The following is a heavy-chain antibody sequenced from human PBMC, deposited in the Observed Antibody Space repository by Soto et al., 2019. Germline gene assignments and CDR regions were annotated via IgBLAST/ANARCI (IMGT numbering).Heavy chain of an antibody. V-gene: IGHV4-59*08. D-gene: IGHD3-10*01. CDR2: IDSNGGT. CDR3: VRQGFGRLHGLVDV. Sequence: QVQLQESGPGLVKPSETLSLTCTVSDDSSSNYKWSWIRQPPGRRLEWIGYIDSNGGTSYNPSPQSRVTISIDTPTKQFFLKLSSVPAADTAVYYCVRQGFGRLHGLVDVWGQGTTVTVSS. CDR1: DDSSSNYK. J-gene: IGHJ6*02.